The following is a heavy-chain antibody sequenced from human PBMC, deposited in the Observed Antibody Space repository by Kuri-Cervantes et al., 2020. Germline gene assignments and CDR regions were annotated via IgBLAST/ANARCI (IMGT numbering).Heavy chain of an antibody. J-gene: IGHJ3*02. CDR1: GYTFNSYD. Sequence: ASVQVSCKASGYTFNSYDINWVRQATGQGLEWMGWMNPNSGNTGYAQKFQGRVTMTRNTSISTAYMELSSLRSDDTAVYYCARGRNTRAFDIWGQGTMVTVSS. CDR2: MNPNSGNT. V-gene: IGHV1-8*01. CDR3: ARGRNTRAFDI. D-gene: IGHD2-2*02.